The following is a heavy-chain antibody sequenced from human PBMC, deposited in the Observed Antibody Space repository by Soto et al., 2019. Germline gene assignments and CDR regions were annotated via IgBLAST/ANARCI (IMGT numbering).Heavy chain of an antibody. CDR1: GVTLSYYC. V-gene: IGHV3-33*01. D-gene: IGHD4-4*01. CDR2: IWNHGNTA. CDR3: ARLTYSNLLGGLDP. Sequence: PGGSLRLSGVASGVTLSYYCVHWVRQSPCKGLEWVALIWNHGNTAYHADSVKGRFTVSRDNSRNTVYLQMNSLRAEDTAVYYCARLTYSNLLGGLDPCGRGTLVPFSS. J-gene: IGHJ5*02.